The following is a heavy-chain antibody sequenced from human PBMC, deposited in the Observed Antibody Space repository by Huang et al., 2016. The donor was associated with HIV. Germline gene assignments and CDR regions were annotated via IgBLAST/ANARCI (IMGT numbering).Heavy chain of an antibody. D-gene: IGHD3-9*01. CDR3: ATGFDVFFDF. CDR1: EYTLTELS. CDR2: LDAEIGET. V-gene: IGHV1-24*01. Sequence: QVQLVQSRAEVKKPGASVKVSCKVSEYTLTELSIHWVRQPPGKGLDWMGGLDAEIGETIYAQKFQGRGTRTEDTSTETAFMELSGLRPEDTAVYYCATGFDVFFDFWGQGTLVTVSS. J-gene: IGHJ4*02.